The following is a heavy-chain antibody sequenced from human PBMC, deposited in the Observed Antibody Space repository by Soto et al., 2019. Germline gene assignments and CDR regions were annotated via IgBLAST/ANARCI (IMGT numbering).Heavy chain of an antibody. D-gene: IGHD1-26*01. CDR3: ASALVGALNWLDP. Sequence: GESLKISCKGSGYSFTSYWISWVRQMPGKGLEWMGRIDPSDSYTNYSPSFQGHVTISADKSISTAYLQWSSLKASDTAMYYWASALVGALNWLDPWGQGNLVTV. CDR1: GYSFTSYW. V-gene: IGHV5-10-1*01. J-gene: IGHJ5*02. CDR2: IDPSDSYT.